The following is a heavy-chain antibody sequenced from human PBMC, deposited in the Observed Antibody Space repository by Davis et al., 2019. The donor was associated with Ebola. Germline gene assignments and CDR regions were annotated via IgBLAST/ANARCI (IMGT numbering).Heavy chain of an antibody. CDR2: FPIDGSYT. D-gene: IGHD6-19*01. CDR1: GIDFGTSI. J-gene: IGHJ4*02. CDR3: AREGVSSGRAGSFDY. V-gene: IGHV3-30-3*01. Sequence: PGGSLRLSCIVSGIDFGTSIMHWVRQAPGKGLEWVALFPIDGSYTQYGDAVKGRFTISRDVSKSTVSLQMNSLRADDTAVYYCAREGVSSGRAGSFDYWGQGVLVTVSS.